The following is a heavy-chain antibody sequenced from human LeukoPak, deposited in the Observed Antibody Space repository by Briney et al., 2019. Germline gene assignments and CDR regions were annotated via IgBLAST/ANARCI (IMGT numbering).Heavy chain of an antibody. V-gene: IGHV3-74*01. CDR2: IDIDGSTT. J-gene: IGHJ4*02. D-gene: IGHD5-18*01. CDR1: GFTFSSYW. CDR3: ARVGYSYGYEY. Sequence: GGSLRLSCAASGFTFSSYWMHWVRQAPGKGLVWVSRIDIDGSTTTYADSVRGRFTISRDNAKNTLYLQMSSLRAEDTAVYYCARVGYSYGYEYWGQGTLVTVSS.